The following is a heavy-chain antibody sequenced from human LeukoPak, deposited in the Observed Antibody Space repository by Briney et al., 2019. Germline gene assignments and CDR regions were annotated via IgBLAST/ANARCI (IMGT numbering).Heavy chain of an antibody. D-gene: IGHD3-22*01. CDR1: GYTLTELS. Sequence: ASVTVSCKVSGYTLTELSMHWVRQAPGKGLEWMGGFDPEDGETIYAQKFQGRVTMTEDTSTNTAYMELSSLRSEDTAVYYCATSPYYYDSSGYYRVFDYWGQGTLVTVSS. V-gene: IGHV1-24*01. CDR3: ATSPYYYDSSGYYRVFDY. J-gene: IGHJ4*02. CDR2: FDPEDGET.